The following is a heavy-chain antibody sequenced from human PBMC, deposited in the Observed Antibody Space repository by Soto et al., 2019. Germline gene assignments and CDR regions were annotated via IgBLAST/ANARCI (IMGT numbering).Heavy chain of an antibody. V-gene: IGHV3-21*01. J-gene: IGHJ5*02. CDR1: GFTFRSFT. CDR2: ISSNSAYI. Sequence: GGSLRLSCAASGFTFRSFTMNWVRQAPGKGLEWVSTISSNSAYIYYTDALRGRFTISRDNAKNSLHLQMDSLRAEDTAVYYCTRDASRDSSARGWFDPWGPGTLVTVSS. CDR3: TRDASRDSSARGWFDP. D-gene: IGHD6-13*01.